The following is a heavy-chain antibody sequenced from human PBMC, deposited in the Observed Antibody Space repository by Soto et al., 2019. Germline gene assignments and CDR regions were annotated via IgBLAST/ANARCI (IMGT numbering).Heavy chain of an antibody. V-gene: IGHV4-59*01. CDR1: GGSISSYY. CDR2: SYYSGST. CDR3: ARDRVGWFDP. J-gene: IGHJ5*02. Sequence: SETLSLTCTVSGGSISSYYWSWIRQPPGKGLEWIGYSYYSGSTNYNPSLKSRVTISVDTSKNQFSLQLSSVTAADTAVYYCARDRVGWFDPWGQGTLVTVSS. D-gene: IGHD1-26*01.